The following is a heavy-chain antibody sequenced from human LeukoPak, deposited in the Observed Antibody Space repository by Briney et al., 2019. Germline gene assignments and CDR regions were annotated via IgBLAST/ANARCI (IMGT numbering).Heavy chain of an antibody. CDR3: ARDTEHSGYDYYYYGMDV. D-gene: IGHD5-12*01. J-gene: IGHJ6*02. V-gene: IGHV3-48*02. CDR1: GFSFSSYE. CDR2: ISSSSSTI. Sequence: GGSLRLSCAASGFSFSSYEMNWVRQAPGKGLEWVSYISSSSSTIYYADSVKGRFTISRDNAKNSLYLQMNSLRDEDTAVYYCARDTEHSGYDYYYYGMDVWGQGTTVTVSS.